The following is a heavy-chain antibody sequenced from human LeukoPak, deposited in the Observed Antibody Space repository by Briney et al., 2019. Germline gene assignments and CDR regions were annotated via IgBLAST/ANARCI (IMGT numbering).Heavy chain of an antibody. CDR3: ARGRRGGTGLFDY. CDR2: IYYSAST. D-gene: IGHD3-9*01. CDR1: GGFISSSSYY. Sequence: SETLSLTCTVSGGFISSSSYYWGWIRQPPGKGLEWIGSIYYSASTYYHPSLKSRVTISVDTSKNQFSLKLSSVTAADTAVYYCARGRRGGTGLFDYWGQGTLVTVSS. V-gene: IGHV4-39*07. J-gene: IGHJ4*02.